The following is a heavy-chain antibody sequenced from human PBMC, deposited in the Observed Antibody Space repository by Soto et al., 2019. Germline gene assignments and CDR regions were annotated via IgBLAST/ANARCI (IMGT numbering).Heavy chain of an antibody. Sequence: GVSLRLSCVASGFNFSNHWMHWVRQRPAEGLVWVSRITSDGKSKAYAESVKGRFAISRDNAKNTLYLQMNGLTAEDTAVYYCARESGDWPLNWFDPWGQGTLVTVSS. V-gene: IGHV3-74*01. CDR2: ITSDGKSK. CDR1: GFNFSNHW. D-gene: IGHD2-21*02. CDR3: ARESGDWPLNWFDP. J-gene: IGHJ5*02.